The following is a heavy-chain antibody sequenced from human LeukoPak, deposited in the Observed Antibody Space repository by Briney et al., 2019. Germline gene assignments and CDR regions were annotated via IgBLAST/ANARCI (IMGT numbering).Heavy chain of an antibody. CDR3: AKAGDFYYYYGMDV. D-gene: IGHD2/OR15-2a*01. V-gene: IGHV3-30*18. CDR1: GFTFSSYG. CDR2: ISYDGSNK. Sequence: PGGSLRLSCAASGFTFSSYGMHWVRQAPGRGLEWVAVISYDGSNKYYADSVKGRFTISRDNSKNTLYLQMNSLRAEDTAVYYRAKAGDFYYYYGMDVWGQGTTVTVSS. J-gene: IGHJ6*02.